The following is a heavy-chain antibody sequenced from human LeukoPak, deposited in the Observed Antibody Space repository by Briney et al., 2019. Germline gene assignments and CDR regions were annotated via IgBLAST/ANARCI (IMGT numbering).Heavy chain of an antibody. CDR2: ISYDGSNK. V-gene: IGHV3-30*04. CDR1: GFTFSSYA. Sequence: GGSLRLSCAASGFTFSSYAMHWVRQAPGKGLEWVAVISYDGSNKYYADSVKGRFTISRDNSKNTLYLQMNSLRAEDTAVYYCARETDIVVVPAFFDYWGQGTLVTVSS. CDR3: ARETDIVVVPAFFDY. D-gene: IGHD2-2*01. J-gene: IGHJ4*02.